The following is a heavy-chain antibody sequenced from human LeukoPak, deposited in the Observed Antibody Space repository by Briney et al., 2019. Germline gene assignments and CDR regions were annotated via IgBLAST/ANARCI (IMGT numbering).Heavy chain of an antibody. CDR1: GFTFRNYG. Sequence: PGGSLRLSCAASGFTFRNYGMHWVRQAPGKGPEWVANIWYDGSKNYYADSVKGRFTISRDNFNNMLYLQMNSLRAEDTALYYCARAPYTTGRSFYFDSWGQGTLVTVSS. CDR2: IWYDGSKN. J-gene: IGHJ4*02. CDR3: ARAPYTTGRSFYFDS. D-gene: IGHD2-2*02. V-gene: IGHV3-33*01.